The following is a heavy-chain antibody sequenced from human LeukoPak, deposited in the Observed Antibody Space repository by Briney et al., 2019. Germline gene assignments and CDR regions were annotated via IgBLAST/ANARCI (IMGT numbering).Heavy chain of an antibody. V-gene: IGHV3-53*01. CDR2: IYSGGIT. CDR3: ARSGDYGDYVPDY. CDR1: GFTVSSNY. D-gene: IGHD4-17*01. Sequence: AGGSLRLSCAASGFTVSSNYISWVRQAPGKGLESVSLIYSGGITYYADSVKGRFTISRDNSKNTLYLQMNSLRAEDTAVYYCARSGDYGDYVPDYWGQGTLVTVSS. J-gene: IGHJ4*02.